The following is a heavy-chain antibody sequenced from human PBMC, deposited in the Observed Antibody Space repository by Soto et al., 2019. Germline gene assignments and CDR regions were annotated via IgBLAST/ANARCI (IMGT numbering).Heavy chain of an antibody. CDR2: IYYSGST. Sequence: SETLSLTCTVSGGSISSGGYYWSWIRQHPGKGLEWIGYIYYSGSTYYNPSLKSRVTISVDTSKNQFSLKLSSVTAADTAVYYCATRGVVIGGAFDIWGQGTMVTV. CDR1: GGSISSGGYY. J-gene: IGHJ3*02. CDR3: ATRGVVIGGAFDI. D-gene: IGHD3-3*01. V-gene: IGHV4-31*03.